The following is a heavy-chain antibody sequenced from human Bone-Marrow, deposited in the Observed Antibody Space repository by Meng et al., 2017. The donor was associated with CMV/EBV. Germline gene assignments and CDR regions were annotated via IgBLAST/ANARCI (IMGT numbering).Heavy chain of an antibody. Sequence: GSLRLSCTVSGGSVSSGSYYWSWIRQPPGKGLEWIGYIYYSGSTNYNPSLKSRVTISVDTSKNQFSLKLSSVTAADTAVYYCARDWGTGTHSDWGQGTLVTVSS. CDR2: IYYSGST. J-gene: IGHJ4*02. D-gene: IGHD1-1*01. CDR1: GGSVSSGSYY. V-gene: IGHV4-61*01. CDR3: ARDWGTGTHSD.